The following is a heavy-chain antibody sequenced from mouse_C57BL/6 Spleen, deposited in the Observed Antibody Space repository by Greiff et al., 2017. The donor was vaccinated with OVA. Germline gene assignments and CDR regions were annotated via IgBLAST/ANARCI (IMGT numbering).Heavy chain of an antibody. CDR1: GYTFTEYS. D-gene: IGHD1-1*01. V-gene: IGHV1-62-2*01. Sequence: QVQLQQPGAELVKPGASVKLSCKASGYTFTEYSIHWVKQRSGQGLEWIGWFYPGSGSIKYNEKFKDKATLTADKSSSTASMELSRLTSEDSAVYFCARHEDPDYYGRSYWYFDVWGTGTTVTVSS. CDR2: FYPGSGSI. CDR3: ARHEDPDYYGRSYWYFDV. J-gene: IGHJ1*03.